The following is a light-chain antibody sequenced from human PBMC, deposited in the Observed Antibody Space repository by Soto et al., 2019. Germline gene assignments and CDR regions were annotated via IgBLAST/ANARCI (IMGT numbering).Light chain of an antibody. Sequence: QSVLTQPPSVSGAPGQRVTISCTGSGSNIGAGSDVHWYQQFPGTAPKALIYGSTNRPSGVPDRFSGSKSGTSASLAITGLQAEDEADYYCQSYDRSLSASVFGGGTKVTVL. CDR3: QSYDRSLSASV. V-gene: IGLV1-40*01. CDR2: GST. J-gene: IGLJ3*02. CDR1: GSNIGAGSD.